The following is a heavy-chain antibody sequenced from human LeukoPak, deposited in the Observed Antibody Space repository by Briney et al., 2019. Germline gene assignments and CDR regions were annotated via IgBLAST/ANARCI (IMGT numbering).Heavy chain of an antibody. V-gene: IGHV1-8*01. CDR1: GYTFTSYD. Sequence: ASVKVSCKASGYTFTSYDINWVRQATGQGLEWMGWMNPNSGNTGYAQKFQGRVTMSRNTSINTAYMELSNLGSEDTAVYYCARGTPYCTSASCYNYWGQGSVVTVSP. D-gene: IGHD2-2*02. J-gene: IGHJ4*02. CDR2: MNPNSGNT. CDR3: ARGTPYCTSASCYNY.